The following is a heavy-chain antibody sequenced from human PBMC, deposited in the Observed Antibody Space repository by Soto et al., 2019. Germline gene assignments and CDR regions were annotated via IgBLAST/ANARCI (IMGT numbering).Heavy chain of an antibody. V-gene: IGHV1-18*01. CDR3: AWVGRITMVRGHLDAFDI. D-gene: IGHD3-10*01. CDR2: ISAYNGNT. CDR1: GYTFTSYG. J-gene: IGHJ3*02. Sequence: ASVKVSCKASGYTFTSYGISWVRQAPGQGLEWMGWISAYNGNTNYAQKLKGRVTMTTDTSTSTAYMELRSLRSDDTAVYYCAWVGRITMVRGHLDAFDIWGQGTMVTVSS.